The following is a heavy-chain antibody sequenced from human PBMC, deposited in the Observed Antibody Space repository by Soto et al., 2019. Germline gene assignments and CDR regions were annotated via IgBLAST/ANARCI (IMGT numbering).Heavy chain of an antibody. CDR3: ARLEGLATISYYFDF. CDR2: IYYRGNA. Sequence: QLQLQESGPGLVKPSETLSLTCSVSDDSINSDKYYWGWIRQPPGTGVEWIGSIYYRGNAYYNPSPQTRVTISLDKARSQFSLKLNSVTAADWAMYFCARLEGLATISYYFDFWGPGALVTVSS. CDR1: DDSINSDKYY. D-gene: IGHD6-19*01. J-gene: IGHJ4*02. V-gene: IGHV4-39*01.